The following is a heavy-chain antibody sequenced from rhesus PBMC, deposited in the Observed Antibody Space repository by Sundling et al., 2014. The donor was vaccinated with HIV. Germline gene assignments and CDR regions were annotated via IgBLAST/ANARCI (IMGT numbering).Heavy chain of an antibody. V-gene: IGHV3-103*01. CDR2: INSAGTST. D-gene: IGHD3-16*01. J-gene: IGHJ4*01. Sequence: EVQLVETGGGLVQPGGSLKLSCAASGFTFSNYGMSWVRQAPGKGLEWVSAINSAGTSTYYADSVKGRFTFSRDNSKNTLSLQMNSLRAEDTAVYYCAKDLYYYSGNYDYWGRGSPGHRLL. CDR3: AKDLYYYSGNYDY. CDR1: GFTFSNYG.